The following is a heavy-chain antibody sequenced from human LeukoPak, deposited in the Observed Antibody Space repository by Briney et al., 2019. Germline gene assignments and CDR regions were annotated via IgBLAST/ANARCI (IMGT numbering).Heavy chain of an antibody. D-gene: IGHD3-3*01. Sequence: SETLSLTCAVYGGSFSGYYWSWIRQPPGKGLEWIGEINHSGSTNYNPSLKSRVTISVDTSKNQFSLKLSSVTAADTAVYYCARARYYDFWSGSYYYGMDVWGQGTTVTVSS. CDR2: INHSGST. CDR3: ARARYYDFWSGSYYYGMDV. J-gene: IGHJ6*02. CDR1: GGSFSGYY. V-gene: IGHV4-34*01.